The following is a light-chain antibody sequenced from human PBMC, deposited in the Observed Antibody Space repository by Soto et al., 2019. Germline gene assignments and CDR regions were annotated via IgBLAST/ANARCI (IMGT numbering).Light chain of an antibody. CDR1: QGISSY. CDR3: KQLNAYQLT. J-gene: IGKJ4*01. Sequence: AIRMTQSPSSFSASPGDIGALTCRASQGISSYLAWYQQKPGKAPKILITAASTLQRGVPSRFSGSGSGTQFTLTIRSLQPEDFATYYCKQLNAYQLTVGRGPPVDIK. CDR2: AAS. V-gene: IGKV1-8*01.